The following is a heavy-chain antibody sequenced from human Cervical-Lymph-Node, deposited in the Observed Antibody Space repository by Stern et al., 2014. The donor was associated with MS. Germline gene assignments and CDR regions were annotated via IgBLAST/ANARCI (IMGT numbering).Heavy chain of an antibody. V-gene: IGHV3-48*02. J-gene: IGHJ1*01. CDR2: ISPCSDMK. CDR3: AREDASAWLDC. D-gene: IGHD3/OR15-3a*01. Sequence: EVQLVQSGAGLVQPGGSLRLSCKASEFTLSGYDITWVRQAPGQGLALISFISPCSDMKNYADCVKGRLPLSRDNSQSSAYMQLGSLGDDDAAIYYCAREDASAWLDCWGQGTLVTVSS. CDR1: EFTLSGYD.